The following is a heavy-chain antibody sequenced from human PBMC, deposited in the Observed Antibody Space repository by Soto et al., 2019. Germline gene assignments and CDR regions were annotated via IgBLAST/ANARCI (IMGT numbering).Heavy chain of an antibody. Sequence: PGGSLRLSCAASGFTFSNAWMSWVRQAPGKGLEWVGRIKSKTDGGTTDYAAPVKGRFTISRDDSKNTLYLQMNSLKTEDTAVYYCTTERYYDSSGYYWIDYWGQGTLVTVSS. CDR3: TTERYYDSSGYYWIDY. V-gene: IGHV3-15*07. J-gene: IGHJ4*02. D-gene: IGHD3-22*01. CDR2: IKSKTDGGTT. CDR1: GFTFSNAW.